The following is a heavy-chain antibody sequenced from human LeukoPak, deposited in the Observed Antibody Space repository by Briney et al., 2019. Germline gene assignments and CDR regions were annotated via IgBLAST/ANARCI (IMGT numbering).Heavy chain of an antibody. CDR1: GFTFSSYA. V-gene: IGHV3-23*01. D-gene: IGHD6-13*01. J-gene: IGHJ4*02. Sequence: PGGSLRLSCAASGFTFSSYAMSWVRQAPGKGLESVSAISGSGGSTYYANSVKGRFTISRDNSKNTLYLQMNSLRAEDTAVYYCAKDEPSLGRGIYSSSWYYFDYWGQGTLVTVSS. CDR2: ISGSGGST. CDR3: AKDEPSLGRGIYSSSWYYFDY.